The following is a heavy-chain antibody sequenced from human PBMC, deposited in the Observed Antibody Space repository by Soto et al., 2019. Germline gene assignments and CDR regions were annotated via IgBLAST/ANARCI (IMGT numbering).Heavy chain of an antibody. J-gene: IGHJ6*02. Sequence: GGSLRLSCTASGFSFSNYDMHWVRQVSGKALEWVSAIGAARDPYYLGSVKGRFTVSRDNAQKSLYLQMNNLRAEDTAVYYCARAYTGQLPRRADYYYALDVWGRGTPVTVSS. CDR3: ARAYTGQLPRRADYYYALDV. V-gene: IGHV3-13*05. CDR2: IGAARDP. D-gene: IGHD2-2*01. CDR1: GFSFSNYD.